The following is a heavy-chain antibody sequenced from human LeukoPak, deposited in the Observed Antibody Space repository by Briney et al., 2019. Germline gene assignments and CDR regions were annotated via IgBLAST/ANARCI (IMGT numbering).Heavy chain of an antibody. Sequence: PSETLSLTCTVSGGSISSYYWSWIRQPPGKGLEWIGYIYYSGSTNYNPSLKSRVTISVDTSKNQFSLKLSPVTAADTAVYYCARHEPYSSSWADFDYWGQGTLVTVSS. J-gene: IGHJ4*02. CDR3: ARHEPYSSSWADFDY. D-gene: IGHD6-13*01. CDR1: GGSISSYY. CDR2: IYYSGST. V-gene: IGHV4-59*08.